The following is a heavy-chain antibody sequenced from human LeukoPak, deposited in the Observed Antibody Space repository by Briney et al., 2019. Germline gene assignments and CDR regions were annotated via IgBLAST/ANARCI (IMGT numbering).Heavy chain of an antibody. CDR1: GFTFSSYG. D-gene: IGHD3-10*01. V-gene: IGHV3-30*18. J-gene: IGHJ6*02. CDR2: ISYDGSNK. Sequence: GGSLRLSCAASGFTFSSYGMHWVRQAPGKGLEWVAVISYDGSNKYYADSVKGRFTISRDNSKNTLYLQMNSLRAEDTAVYYCAKDRKGGGGSGSYYMGSYYYGMDVWGQGTTVTVSS. CDR3: AKDRKGGGGSGSYYMGSYYYGMDV.